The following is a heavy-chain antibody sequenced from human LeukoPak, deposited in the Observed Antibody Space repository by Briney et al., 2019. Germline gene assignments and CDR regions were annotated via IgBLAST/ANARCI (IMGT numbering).Heavy chain of an antibody. V-gene: IGHV3-7*01. Sequence: TGGSLRLSCAASGFTLRNYWMSWVRQAPGKGLEWVANINPDGSERYYADSVKGRFAISRDNAENSLYLQMNSLRAEDTAVYYCARYGNGAWLAHYAFDSWGQGTMVTVSS. CDR2: INPDGSER. J-gene: IGHJ3*02. CDR1: GFTLRNYW. D-gene: IGHD6-19*01. CDR3: ARYGNGAWLAHYAFDS.